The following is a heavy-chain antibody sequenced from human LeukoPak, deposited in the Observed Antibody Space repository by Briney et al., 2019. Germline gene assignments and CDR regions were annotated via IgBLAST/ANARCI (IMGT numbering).Heavy chain of an antibody. D-gene: IGHD5-24*01. CDR1: GDSVSTSSAA. V-gene: IGHV6-1*01. Sequence: SQTLSLTCAISGDSVSTSSAAWNWITRSPSGGLEWLVRTCYRSKWYNDYAGSVKSRITINPDTSMNQFSLQLKSVTPEDTAVYYCARELDGYNSKPLDYWGQGTLVTVSS. CDR3: ARELDGYNSKPLDY. J-gene: IGHJ4*02. CDR2: TCYRSKWYN.